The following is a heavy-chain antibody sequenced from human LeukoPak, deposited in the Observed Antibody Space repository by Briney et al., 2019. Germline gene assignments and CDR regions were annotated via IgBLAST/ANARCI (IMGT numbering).Heavy chain of an antibody. CDR3: ARVLDSYGLRAADY. CDR1: GFTFSSYA. Sequence: PGRSLRLSCAASGFTFSSYAMHWVRQAPGKGLEWVAVISHDGSNKYYADSVTGRFTISRDNSKNTLYLQMNSLRAEDTAVYHCARVLDSYGLRAADYWGQGTLVTVSS. V-gene: IGHV3-30-3*01. CDR2: ISHDGSNK. J-gene: IGHJ4*02. D-gene: IGHD5-18*01.